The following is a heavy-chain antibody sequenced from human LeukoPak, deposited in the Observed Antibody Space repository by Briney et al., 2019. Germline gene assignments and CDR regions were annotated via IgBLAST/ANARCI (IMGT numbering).Heavy chain of an antibody. V-gene: IGHV1-8*01. J-gene: IGHJ5*02. D-gene: IGHD2-15*01. CDR3: ARRNIGYSFDP. Sequence: ASVKVSCKASGYTFTTYDIHWVRQATGQGLEWMGWMSSNSGNVGYAQRFKGRVTMTRNTSISTACMELSSLSSEDTALYYCARRNIGYSFDPWGQGTLVTVSS. CDR1: GYTFTTYD. CDR2: MSSNSGNV.